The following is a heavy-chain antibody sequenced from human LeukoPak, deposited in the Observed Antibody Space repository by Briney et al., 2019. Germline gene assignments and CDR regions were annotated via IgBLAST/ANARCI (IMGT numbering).Heavy chain of an antibody. CDR1: GFTFSDYY. CDR2: ISSSGSTI. V-gene: IGHV3-11*01. CDR3: ARVRIAVAGTTADYFDY. Sequence: GGSLRLSCAASGFTFSDYYMSWIRQAPGKWLEWVSYISSSGSTIYYADSVKGRFTISRDNAKNSLYLQMNSLRAEDTAVYYCARVRIAVAGTTADYFDYWGQGTLVTVSS. J-gene: IGHJ4*02. D-gene: IGHD6-19*01.